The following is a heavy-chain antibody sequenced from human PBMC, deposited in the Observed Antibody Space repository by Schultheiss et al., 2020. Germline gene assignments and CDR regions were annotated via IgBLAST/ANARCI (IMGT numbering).Heavy chain of an antibody. Sequence: GGSLRLSCAASGFTFDDYAIHWVRQAPGKGLEWVSGISWNSGSIGYADSVKGRFTISRDNSKNTLYLQMNNLRPEDTAMYYCTTEVSATPFDYWGQGTLVTVSS. J-gene: IGHJ4*02. D-gene: IGHD2-15*01. CDR1: GFTFDDYA. CDR2: ISWNSGSI. CDR3: TTEVSATPFDY. V-gene: IGHV3-9*01.